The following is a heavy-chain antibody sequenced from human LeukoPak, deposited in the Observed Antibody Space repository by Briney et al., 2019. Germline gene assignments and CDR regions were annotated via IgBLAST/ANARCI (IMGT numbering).Heavy chain of an antibody. Sequence: ASVKVSCKVSGYTLTKLSMHWVRQAPGKGLEWMGGFDPEYGETIYAQKFQGRVTMTEDTSTDTAYMELSSLRSEDTAVYYCASSLILGYCSSTSCRGINAFDIWGQGTMVTVSS. CDR1: GYTLTKLS. CDR2: FDPEYGET. CDR3: ASSLILGYCSSTSCRGINAFDI. V-gene: IGHV1-24*01. J-gene: IGHJ3*02. D-gene: IGHD2-2*01.